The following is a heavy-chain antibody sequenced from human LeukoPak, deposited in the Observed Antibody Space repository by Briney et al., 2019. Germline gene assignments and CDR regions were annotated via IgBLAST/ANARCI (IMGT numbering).Heavy chain of an antibody. CDR3: AKDYYYDSSGMIIDY. V-gene: IGHV3-9*01. Sequence: GGSLRLSCAASGFSFDDYAMHWVRQTPGKGLEWVSGISWNSGSIGYGDSVKGRFTISRDNAKNSLYLQMNSLRAEDTALYYCAKDYYYDSSGMIIDYWGQGTLVTVSS. D-gene: IGHD3-22*01. CDR1: GFSFDDYA. J-gene: IGHJ4*02. CDR2: ISWNSGSI.